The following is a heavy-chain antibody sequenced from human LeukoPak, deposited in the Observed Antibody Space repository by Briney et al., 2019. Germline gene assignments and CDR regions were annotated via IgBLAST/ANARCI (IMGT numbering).Heavy chain of an antibody. J-gene: IGHJ3*01. CDR3: GNGDGTSDV. Sequence: GGSLRLSCAASGFNVSNYGMHWIRQAPGKGLEWVAFIREDGSDKYYEDSVKGRFFVSRDNSKNKMFLQMNSLTPEDTAVYYCGNGDGTSDVWGQGTMVSVS. V-gene: IGHV3-30*02. D-gene: IGHD3-3*01. CDR1: GFNVSNYG. CDR2: IREDGSDK.